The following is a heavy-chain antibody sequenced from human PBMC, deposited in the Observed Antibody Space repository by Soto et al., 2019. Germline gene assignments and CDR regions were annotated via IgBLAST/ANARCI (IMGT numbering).Heavy chain of an antibody. CDR2: ISWNSGSI. V-gene: IGHV3-9*01. Sequence: SLRLSCAASGFTFDDYAMHWVRQAPGKGLEWVSGISWNSGSIGYADSVKGRFTISRDNAKNSLYLQMNSLRAEDTALYYCAKDMGPEGIYDTTFDPWGQGTLVTVSS. CDR3: AKDMGPEGIYDTTFDP. J-gene: IGHJ5*02. CDR1: GFTFDDYA. D-gene: IGHD3-9*01.